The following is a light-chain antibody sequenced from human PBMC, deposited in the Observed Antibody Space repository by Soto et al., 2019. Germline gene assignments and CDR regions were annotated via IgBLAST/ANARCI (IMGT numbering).Light chain of an antibody. CDR3: QQYNNWPPLLT. CDR1: QSVSSN. CDR2: GAS. Sequence: EIVMTQSPATLSVSPGERATLSCRASQSVSSNLAWYQQKPGQAPRLLFYGASTRATGIPARFSGSGSGTEFTLNISSLQSEDFAVYYCQQYNNWPPLLTFGGGTKVEIK. J-gene: IGKJ4*01. V-gene: IGKV3-15*01.